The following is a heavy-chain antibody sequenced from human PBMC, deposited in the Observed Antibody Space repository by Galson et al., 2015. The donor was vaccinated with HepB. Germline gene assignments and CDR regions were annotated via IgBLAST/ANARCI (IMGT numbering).Heavy chain of an antibody. D-gene: IGHD4-17*01. CDR2: LYTNDST. CDR1: GVSISEYY. J-gene: IGHJ4*02. CDR3: ARDRGTVTSLKGYYFDY. V-gene: IGHV4-4*07. Sequence: SETLSLTCTVSGVSISEYYWSWVRQPAGKGLEWIGRLYTNDSTTFNPSLKSRVTMSVDRSGSRFSLKLSSVTAADTAVYYCARDRGTVTSLKGYYFDYWGQGALVTVSS.